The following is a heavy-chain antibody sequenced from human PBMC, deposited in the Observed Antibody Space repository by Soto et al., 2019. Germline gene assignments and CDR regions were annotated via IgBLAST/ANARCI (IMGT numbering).Heavy chain of an antibody. V-gene: IGHV4-34*01. CDR3: ARDNYGMDV. J-gene: IGHJ6*02. CDR2: INHSGST. Sequence: TSETLSLTCAVYGGSFSGYYWSWIRQPPGKGLEWIGEINHSGSTNYNPSLKSRVTISVDTSKNQFSLKLSSVTAADTAVYYCARDNYGMDVWGQGTTVTVS. CDR1: GGSFSGYY.